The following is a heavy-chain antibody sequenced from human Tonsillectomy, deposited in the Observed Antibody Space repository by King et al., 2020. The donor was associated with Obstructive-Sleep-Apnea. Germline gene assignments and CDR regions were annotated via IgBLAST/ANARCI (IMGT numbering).Heavy chain of an antibody. Sequence: QLVQSGAEVKKPGESLKISCKGSGYSFTSYWIGWVRQMPGKGLEWMGIIYPGDSDTRYSPSFQGQVTISAGKSISTAYLQWSSLKASDTAMYYCARSLINYYDSSGYYPGAFDIWGQGTMVTVSS. CDR2: IYPGDSDT. CDR1: GYSFTSYW. V-gene: IGHV5-51*01. D-gene: IGHD3-22*01. J-gene: IGHJ3*02. CDR3: ARSLINYYDSSGYYPGAFDI.